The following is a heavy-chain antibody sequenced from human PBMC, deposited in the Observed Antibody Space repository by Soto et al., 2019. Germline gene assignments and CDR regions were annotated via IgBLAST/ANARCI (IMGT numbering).Heavy chain of an antibody. J-gene: IGHJ4*02. Sequence: DVQVLESGGNLVQPGGSLRLSCATSGFRLRGYAMGWVRQAPGKGLEWISAIGGDGIGTYYADFVKGRFTISKDFSMNTLFLHMNSLRADDTATYYCAKGSASSRPYFFDFWGQGTLVIVSS. CDR2: IGGDGIGT. D-gene: IGHD2-21*01. V-gene: IGHV3-23*01. CDR3: AKGSASSRPYFFDF. CDR1: GFRLRGYA.